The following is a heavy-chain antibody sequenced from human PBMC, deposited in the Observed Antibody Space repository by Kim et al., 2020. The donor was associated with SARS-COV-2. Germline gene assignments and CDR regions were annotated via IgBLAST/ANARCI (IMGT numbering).Heavy chain of an antibody. CDR3: ARVVSPPGYYYYGMDV. J-gene: IGHJ6*02. V-gene: IGHV3-21*01. D-gene: IGHD1-20*01. CDR2: ISSSSSYI. Sequence: GGSLRLSCAASGFTFSSYSMNWVRQAPGKGLEWVSSISSSSSYIYYADSVKGRFTISRDNAKNSLYLQMNSLRAEDTAVYYCARVVSPPGYYYYGMDVWGQGTTVTVSS. CDR1: GFTFSSYS.